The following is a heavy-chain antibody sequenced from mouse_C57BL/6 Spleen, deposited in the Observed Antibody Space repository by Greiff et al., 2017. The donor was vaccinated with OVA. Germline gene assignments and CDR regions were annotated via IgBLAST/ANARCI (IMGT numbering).Heavy chain of an antibody. CDR1: GYSITSDY. Sequence: VQLKESGPGLAKPSQPLSLTCSVTGYSITSDYWNWIRKFPGNKLEYMGYISYSGSTYYTPSLKSRLSITRDTSKNQYYRQLNSVTTEDTSTYYCATVTLYFDVWGTGTTVTVSS. D-gene: IGHD2-13*01. V-gene: IGHV3-8*01. CDR3: ATVTLYFDV. CDR2: ISYSGST. J-gene: IGHJ1*03.